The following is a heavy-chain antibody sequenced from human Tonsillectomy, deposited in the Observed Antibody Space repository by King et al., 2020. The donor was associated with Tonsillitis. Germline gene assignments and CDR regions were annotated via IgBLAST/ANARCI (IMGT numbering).Heavy chain of an antibody. CDR3: VRRSVIVSADIWAISFDV. D-gene: IGHD2-2*01. J-gene: IGHJ3*01. Sequence: VQLVESGGGVVQPGRSLRLSCSASGFTFSDFAIHWVRQAPGKGLEWVALISYDGNAKHYADSVKGRFSISRDSSKNTLYLQMNALSPEDTAVYYCVRRSVIVSADIWAISFDVWGQGTMVTVSS. CDR2: ISYDGNAK. V-gene: IGHV3-30*04. CDR1: GFTFSDFA.